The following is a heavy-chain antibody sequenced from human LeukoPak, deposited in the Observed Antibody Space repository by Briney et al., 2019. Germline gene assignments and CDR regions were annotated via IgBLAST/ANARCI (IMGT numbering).Heavy chain of an antibody. Sequence: GESLKISCKGSGYSFTKSWIGWVRQMPGKGLEWMGIIYPGDSDTRYSPSFQGQVTTSADKSITTAYLQWSSLKASDTAMYYCARQPSRMGYCSSTSCANDAFDIWGQGTMVTVSS. J-gene: IGHJ3*02. CDR3: ARQPSRMGYCSSTSCANDAFDI. V-gene: IGHV5-51*01. D-gene: IGHD2-2*01. CDR1: GYSFTKSW. CDR2: IYPGDSDT.